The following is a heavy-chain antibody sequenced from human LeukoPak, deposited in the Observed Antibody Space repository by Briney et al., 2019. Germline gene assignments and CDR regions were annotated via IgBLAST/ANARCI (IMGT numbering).Heavy chain of an antibody. CDR1: GFSFSSYT. CDR2: ISSSSTYI. V-gene: IGHV3-21*01. J-gene: IGHJ4*02. Sequence: SGGSLRLSCAASGFSFSSYTMNWVRQAPGKGLEWVSSISSSSTYIYYADSVKGRFTISRDNAKNSLYLQMNSLRAEDTAVYYCARETGYSYAYDYWGQETLVTVSS. D-gene: IGHD5-18*01. CDR3: ARETGYSYAYDY.